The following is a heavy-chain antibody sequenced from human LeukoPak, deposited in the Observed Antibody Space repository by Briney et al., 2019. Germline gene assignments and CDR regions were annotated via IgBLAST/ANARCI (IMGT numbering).Heavy chain of an antibody. CDR3: ARGRYYDSSGYYYFDY. CDR1: GGSFSGYY. Sequence: PSETLSLTCAVYGGSFSGYYWSWIRQPPGKGLEWIGEINYSGSTNYNPSLKSRVTISVDTSKNQFSLKLSSVTAADTAVYYCARGRYYDSSGYYYFDYWGQGTLVTVSS. J-gene: IGHJ4*02. CDR2: INYSGST. V-gene: IGHV4-34*01. D-gene: IGHD3-22*01.